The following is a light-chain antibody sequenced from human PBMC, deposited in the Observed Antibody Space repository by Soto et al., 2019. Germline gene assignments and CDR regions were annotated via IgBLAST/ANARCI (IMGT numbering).Light chain of an antibody. CDR2: GHT. J-gene: IGLJ3*02. Sequence: QSVLTQPPSVSGAPGQRVTISCTGSSSNIGAGYDVHWYQQLPGTAPKLLIYGHTNRPSGVPDRFSGSKSGTSASLAITGLQAEDEADYHCAAWDDSLNGPVFGGGTKLTVL. CDR3: AAWDDSLNGPV. V-gene: IGLV1-40*01. CDR1: SSNIGAGYD.